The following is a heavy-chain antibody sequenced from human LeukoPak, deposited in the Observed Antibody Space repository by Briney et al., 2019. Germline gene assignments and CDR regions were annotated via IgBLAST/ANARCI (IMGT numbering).Heavy chain of an antibody. CDR2: ISSSGSTI. CDR3: AGGHSSGYYPIDY. Sequence: PGGSLRLSCAASRFTFSSYEMNWVRQAPGKGLEWVSYISSSGSTIYYAESAKGRFTISRDNAKNSLYLQMNSLRAEDTAVYYCAGGHSSGYYPIDYWGQGTLVTVSS. J-gene: IGHJ4*02. V-gene: IGHV3-48*03. CDR1: RFTFSSYE. D-gene: IGHD3-22*01.